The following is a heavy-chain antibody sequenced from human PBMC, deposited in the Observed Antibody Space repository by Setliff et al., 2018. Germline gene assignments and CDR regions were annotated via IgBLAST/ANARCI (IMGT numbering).Heavy chain of an antibody. V-gene: IGHV5-51*01. CDR2: IYPADSDP. Sequence: LGESLKISCKGSGYSFTTYRIGWVRQMPGKGLELMGIIYPADSDPRYSPSFQGQVTISVDKSISTVYLHWSSLKASDTAMYYCARSPLDDAFDIWGQGTMVTVSS. J-gene: IGHJ3*02. CDR1: GYSFTTYR. CDR3: ARSPLDDAFDI.